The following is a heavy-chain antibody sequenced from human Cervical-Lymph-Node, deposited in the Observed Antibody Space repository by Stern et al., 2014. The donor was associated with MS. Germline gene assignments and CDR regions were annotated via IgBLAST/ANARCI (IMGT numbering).Heavy chain of an antibody. CDR3: AHISAVTTLFDY. CDR1: GFSLITGEVG. CDR2: IYWGDDV. D-gene: IGHD4-17*01. Sequence: QVTLRESVLRLGNPPKPLRLPSPSSGFSLITGEVGVGGTRRPPEKPLRCLALIYWGDDVRYSPSLKTRLTITKDTSRNQVVLTMINMDPVDTATYYCAHISAVTTLFDYWGQGTLVTVSS. V-gene: IGHV2-5*02. J-gene: IGHJ4*02.